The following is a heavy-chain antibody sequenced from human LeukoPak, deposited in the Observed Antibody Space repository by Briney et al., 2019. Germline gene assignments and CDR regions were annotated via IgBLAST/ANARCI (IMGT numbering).Heavy chain of an antibody. V-gene: IGHV4-59*01. J-gene: IGHJ6*02. CDR3: ARVAAEYYFYYYGMAV. CDR1: GGSISCYY. Sequence: SETLSLTCTVAGGSISCYYWIWLRQPPGKGLEWIGYIYYSGSTNYNPSLKSRVTISVDTSKNQFSLKLSSVTAADTAVYYCARVAAEYYFYYYGMAVWGQGTTVTVCS. D-gene: IGHD6-19*01. CDR2: IYYSGST.